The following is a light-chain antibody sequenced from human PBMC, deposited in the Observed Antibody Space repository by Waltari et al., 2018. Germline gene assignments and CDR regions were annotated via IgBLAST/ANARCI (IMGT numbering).Light chain of an antibody. CDR1: SSDVGNYNL. J-gene: IGLJ3*02. CDR2: DDN. CDR3: CSYAGSYTWV. Sequence: QSALTQPASVSGSPGQSITISCTGTSSDVGNYNLVSWYQQYPGKAPKVMIYDDNRRPSGVSDRFSGSKSGNTASRTSSGVQAEDEADYYCCSYAGSYTWVFGGGTKLTVL. V-gene: IGLV2-23*01.